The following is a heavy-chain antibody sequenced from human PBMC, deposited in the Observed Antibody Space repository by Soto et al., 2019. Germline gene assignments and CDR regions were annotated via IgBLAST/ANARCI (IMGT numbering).Heavy chain of an antibody. V-gene: IGHV4-31*03. CDR3: ARDSIRIAAAGTDYYYGMDV. Sequence: SETLSLTCTVSGGSISSGGYYWSWIRQHPGKGLEWIGYIYYSGSTYYNPSLKSRVTISVDTSKNQFSLKLSSVTAADTAVYYCARDSIRIAAAGTDYYYGMDVWGRGTTVTVSS. CDR1: GGSISSGGYY. J-gene: IGHJ6*02. D-gene: IGHD6-13*01. CDR2: IYYSGST.